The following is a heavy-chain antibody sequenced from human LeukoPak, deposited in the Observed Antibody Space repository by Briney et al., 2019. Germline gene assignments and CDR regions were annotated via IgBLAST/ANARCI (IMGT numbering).Heavy chain of an antibody. V-gene: IGHV1-69*05. CDR3: TQTYYYDSSGYYYFDY. CDR1: GYTFTSYY. J-gene: IGHJ4*02. Sequence: SVKVSCKASGYTFTSYYMHWVRQAPGQGLEWMGRIIPIFGTANYAQKFQGRVTITTDESTSTAYMELSSLRSEDTAVYYCTQTYYYDSSGYYYFDYWGQGTLVTVSS. D-gene: IGHD3-22*01. CDR2: IIPIFGTA.